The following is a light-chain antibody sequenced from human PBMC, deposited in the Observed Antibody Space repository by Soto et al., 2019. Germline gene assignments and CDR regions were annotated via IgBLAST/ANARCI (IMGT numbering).Light chain of an antibody. CDR3: QTWGTGIHVV. CDR2: LNSDGSH. V-gene: IGLV4-69*01. J-gene: IGLJ2*01. Sequence: QSVLTQSPSASASLAASVKLTCTLSSGHSSYAIAWHQQQPEKGPRYLMKLNSDGSHNKGDGIPDRFSGSSSGAERYLTISSLQSEDEADYYCQTWGTGIHVVFGGGTKLTVL. CDR1: SGHSSYA.